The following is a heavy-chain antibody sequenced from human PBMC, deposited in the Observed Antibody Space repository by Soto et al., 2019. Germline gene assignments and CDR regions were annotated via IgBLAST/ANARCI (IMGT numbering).Heavy chain of an antibody. J-gene: IGHJ6*03. Sequence: PSEPLSLTCAVYGGSFSGYYWSWIRQPPGKGLERMGEINNSGSTNYNPSLKSRVTISVDTAKNQFALKLSSVTAADTAVYYCAKVRDSSGYSVGDYYYYYMDVWGKGTTVTVSS. D-gene: IGHD3-22*01. V-gene: IGHV4-34*01. CDR3: AKVRDSSGYSVGDYYYYYMDV. CDR2: INNSGST. CDR1: GGSFSGYY.